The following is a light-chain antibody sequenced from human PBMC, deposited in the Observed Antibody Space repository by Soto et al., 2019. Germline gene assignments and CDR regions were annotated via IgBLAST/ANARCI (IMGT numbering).Light chain of an antibody. V-gene: IGKV3-20*01. CDR1: QTIDNNY. J-gene: IGKJ1*01. Sequence: EIVLTQSPGTVSLYPGERATLSCRASQTIDNNYLTWYQQKPDQAPRLLIYRVYNRATGIPDSFSGSESGKDFPLTISRLGPEAFALYFCQQHGSSPWTFGQGTKVEIK. CDR2: RVY. CDR3: QQHGSSPWT.